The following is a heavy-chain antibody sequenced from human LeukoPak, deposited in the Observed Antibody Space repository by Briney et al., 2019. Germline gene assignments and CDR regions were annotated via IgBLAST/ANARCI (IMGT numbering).Heavy chain of an antibody. CDR2: ISGGGGST. CDR3: AKEDYYGSGSYYYYYGMDV. J-gene: IGHJ6*02. D-gene: IGHD3-10*01. CDR1: GFTFSSYA. Sequence: PGGSLRLSCAASGFTFSSYAMSWVRQAPGKGLEWVSAISGGGGSTYYADSVKGRFTISRDNSKNTLYLQMNSLRAEDTAVYYCAKEDYYGSGSYYYYYGMDVWGQGTTVTVSS. V-gene: IGHV3-23*01.